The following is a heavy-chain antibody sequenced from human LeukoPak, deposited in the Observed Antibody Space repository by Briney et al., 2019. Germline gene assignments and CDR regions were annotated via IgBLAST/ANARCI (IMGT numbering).Heavy chain of an antibody. CDR3: AKVLGRSGWQTDY. V-gene: IGHV3-23*01. CDR2: ISGSGGST. Sequence: GGSLRLSCAASGFTFSSYAMSWVRQAPGKGLEWVSAISGSGGSTYYADSVKGRFTISRDNSKNTLYLQMDSLRAEDTAVYYCAKVLGRSGWQTDYWGQGTLVTVSS. D-gene: IGHD6-19*01. CDR1: GFTFSSYA. J-gene: IGHJ4*02.